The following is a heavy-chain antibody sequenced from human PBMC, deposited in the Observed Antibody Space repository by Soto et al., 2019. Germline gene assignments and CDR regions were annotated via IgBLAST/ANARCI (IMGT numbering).Heavy chain of an antibody. CDR3: ARTRTAFNRDSFDS. CDR2: ISGSGGTT. V-gene: IGHV3-23*01. CDR1: GFTFKACA. J-gene: IGHJ4*02. Sequence: EVQLLESGGGFVQPGGSLTLSCATSGFTFKACAIGWVRHAPGKGLEWVSGISGSGGTTYYTESVEGRFTISKDFSKNTVSLQLTGLSVDDTSGYYGARTRTAFNRDSFDSWGQGALVTVSS. D-gene: IGHD6-25*01.